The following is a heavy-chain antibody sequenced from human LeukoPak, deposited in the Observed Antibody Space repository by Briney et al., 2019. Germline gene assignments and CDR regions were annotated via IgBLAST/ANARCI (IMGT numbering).Heavy chain of an antibody. J-gene: IGHJ6*04. CDR1: GFIFSDYG. Sequence: GGSLRLSCVASGFIFSDYGIQWVRQAPGKGLEWVAVIAYDGNNTYYGDSVRGRFTISRDNSKKMVYLEMNSLRVEDTAVYYCAKTGMLRRVGYLDVWGKGTAVTISS. CDR2: IAYDGNNT. CDR3: AKTGMLRRVGYLDV. D-gene: IGHD1-1*01. V-gene: IGHV3-30*18.